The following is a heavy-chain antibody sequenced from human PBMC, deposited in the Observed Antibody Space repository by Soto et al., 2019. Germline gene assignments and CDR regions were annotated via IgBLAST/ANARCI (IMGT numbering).Heavy chain of an antibody. D-gene: IGHD3-10*01. CDR2: TIPIFDTP. Sequence: QMQLVQSGAEVKKPGSSVKVSCKASGGTFSNLGISWLRQAPGQGLEWMGGTIPIFDTPHYAEKFRDRLTITADATSTAYRELTSVSSEDTARYYCARDGEDGSGTKYHWFDSWGQGTLVTVSS. J-gene: IGHJ5*01. CDR1: GGTFSNLG. V-gene: IGHV1-69*01. CDR3: ARDGEDGSGTKYHWFDS.